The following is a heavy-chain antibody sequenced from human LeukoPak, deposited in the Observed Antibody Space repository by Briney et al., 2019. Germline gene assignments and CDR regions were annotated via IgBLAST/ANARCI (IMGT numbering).Heavy chain of an antibody. CDR2: IRYDGSNK. CDR1: GFTFSSYA. J-gene: IGHJ4*02. D-gene: IGHD6-19*01. V-gene: IGHV3-30*02. Sequence: GGSLRLSCAASGFTFSSYAMSWVRQAPGKGLEWVAFIRYDGSNKYYADSVKGRFTISRDNSKNTLYLQMNSLRAEDTAVYYCAKDQRGLVPGVVDYWGQGTLVTVSS. CDR3: AKDQRGLVPGVVDY.